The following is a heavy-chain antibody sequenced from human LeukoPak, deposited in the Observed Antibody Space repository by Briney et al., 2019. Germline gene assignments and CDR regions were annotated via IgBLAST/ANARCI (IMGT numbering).Heavy chain of an antibody. V-gene: IGHV1-8*01. CDR3: ARGKYSSYYMDV. D-gene: IGHD6-19*01. CDR2: MNPNSGNT. Sequence: ASVKVSCKASGYTFTSYDINWVRQATGQGLEWMGWMNPNSGNTGYAQKFQGRVTMTRNASISTAYMELSSLRSEDTAVYYCARGKYSSYYMDVWGKGTTVTISS. CDR1: GYTFTSYD. J-gene: IGHJ6*03.